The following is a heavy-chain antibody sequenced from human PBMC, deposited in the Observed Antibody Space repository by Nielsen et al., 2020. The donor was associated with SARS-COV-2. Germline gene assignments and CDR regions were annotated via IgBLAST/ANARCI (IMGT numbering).Heavy chain of an antibody. J-gene: IGHJ6*02. CDR3: AKDVGSGYYTRYYGMDV. CDR2: ISGSGGST. D-gene: IGHD3-3*01. Sequence: GESLKISCAASGFTFSSYAMSWVRQAPGKGLEWVSAISGSGGSTYYADSVKGRFTISRDNAKNSLYLQMNSLRAEDTALYYCAKDVGSGYYTRYYGMDVWGQGTTVTVSS. V-gene: IGHV3-23*01. CDR1: GFTFSSYA.